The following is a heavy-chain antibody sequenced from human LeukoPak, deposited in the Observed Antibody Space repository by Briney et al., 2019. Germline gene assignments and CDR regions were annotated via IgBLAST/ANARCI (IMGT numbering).Heavy chain of an antibody. J-gene: IGHJ4*02. CDR2: INPSGGST. V-gene: IGHV1-46*01. CDR1: GYTFTSYY. CDR3: ARDLSAVAGY. Sequence: ASVKVSCKASGYTFTSYYMHWVRQAPGQGLEWMGIINPSGGSTSYAQKFQGRVTMTRDTSISTAYMELSRLRSDDTAVYYCARDLSAVAGYWGQGTLVTVSS. D-gene: IGHD6-19*01.